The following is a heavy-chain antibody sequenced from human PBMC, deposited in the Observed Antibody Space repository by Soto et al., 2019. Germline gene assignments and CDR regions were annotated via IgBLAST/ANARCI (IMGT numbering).Heavy chain of an antibody. J-gene: IGHJ5*02. CDR3: ARHVTGRFDP. V-gene: IGHV4-59*08. CDR1: GGAISSYY. Sequence: SETLSLTCTVSGGAISSYYWSWIRQPPGKGLEWIGYIYYSGSTNYNPSLKSRVTISVDTSKNQFSLKLSSVTAAYTAVYYCARHVTGRFDPWGQGTLVTVSS. CDR2: IYYSGST.